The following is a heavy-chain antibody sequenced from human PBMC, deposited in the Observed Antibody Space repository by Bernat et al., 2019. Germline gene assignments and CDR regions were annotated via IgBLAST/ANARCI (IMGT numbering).Heavy chain of an antibody. J-gene: IGHJ4*02. D-gene: IGHD2-21*02. CDR2: ISYDGSNK. V-gene: IGHV3-30-3*01. CDR3: SRENDLHFDS. CDR1: GFTFSSYA. Sequence: QVQLVESGGGVVQPGRSLRLSCAASGFTFSSYAMHWVRQAPGKGLEWVAVISYDGSNKYYADSVKGRFTISRDNSKNTLYLQMNSLRAEDTAVYYCSRENDLHFDSWGQGTLVTVSS.